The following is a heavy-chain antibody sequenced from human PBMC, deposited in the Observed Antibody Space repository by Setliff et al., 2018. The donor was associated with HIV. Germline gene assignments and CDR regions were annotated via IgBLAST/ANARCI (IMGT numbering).Heavy chain of an antibody. CDR1: GYTLTELS. CDR2: FDPEDGET. V-gene: IGHV1-24*01. CDR3: ATGRPLTIAARLKILIWVY. D-gene: IGHD6-6*01. Sequence: ASVKVSCKVSGYTLTELSMHWVRQAPGKGLEWMGGFDPEDGETIYAQKFQGRVTMTEDTSTDTAYMELSSLRSEDTAVYYCATGRPLTIAARLKILIWVYWGQGTLVTVSS. J-gene: IGHJ4*02.